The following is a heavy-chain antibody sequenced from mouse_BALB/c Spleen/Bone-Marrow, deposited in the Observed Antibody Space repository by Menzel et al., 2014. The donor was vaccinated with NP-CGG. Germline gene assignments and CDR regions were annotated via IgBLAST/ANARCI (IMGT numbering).Heavy chain of an antibody. Sequence: VQLKESGGGLVQPGGSIKLSCVASGFTFSNYWMNWVRQFPEKGLEWVAEIRLKSNNFATHYAESVKGRFTISRDDSKSSVYLQMNDLRAEVTGIYYCTTGFAYWGQGTLVTVSA. CDR1: GFTFSNYW. CDR3: TTGFAY. V-gene: IGHV6-6*02. J-gene: IGHJ3*01. CDR2: IRLKSNNFAT.